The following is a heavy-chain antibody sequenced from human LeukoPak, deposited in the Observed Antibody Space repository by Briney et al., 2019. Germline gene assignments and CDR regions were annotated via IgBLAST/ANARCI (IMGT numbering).Heavy chain of an antibody. Sequence: PSETLSLTCAVYGGSFSGYYWSWIRQPPGKGLEWIGEINHSGSTNYNPSLKSRVTISVDTSKNQFSLKLSSVTAADTAVYYCARENGGTKTDYWGQGTLVTVSS. V-gene: IGHV4-34*01. CDR1: GGSFSGYY. CDR3: ARENGGTKTDY. CDR2: INHSGST. J-gene: IGHJ4*02. D-gene: IGHD4-23*01.